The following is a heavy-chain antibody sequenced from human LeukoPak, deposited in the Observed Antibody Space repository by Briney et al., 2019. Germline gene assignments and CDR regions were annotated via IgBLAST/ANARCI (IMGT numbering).Heavy chain of an antibody. J-gene: IGHJ6*02. Sequence: SETLSLTCAVSGGSISSSNWWSWVRQPPGKGLEWIGEIYHSGSTNYNPSLKSRVTISVDKSKNQFSLKLSSVTAADTAVYYCARGLTGVYHYYGMDVWGQGTTVTVSS. CDR2: IYHSGST. CDR1: GGSISSSNW. CDR3: ARGLTGVYHYYGMDV. V-gene: IGHV4-4*02. D-gene: IGHD1-14*01.